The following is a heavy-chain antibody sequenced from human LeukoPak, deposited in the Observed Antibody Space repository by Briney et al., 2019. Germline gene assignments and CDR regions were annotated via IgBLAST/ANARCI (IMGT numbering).Heavy chain of an antibody. CDR3: AKDHPPTVWGSYRFDY. Sequence: SGGSLRLSCAASGFTFSSYAMSWVRQAPGKGLEWVSAISGSGGSTYYADSVKGRFTISRGNSKNTLYLQMNSLRAEDTAVYYCAKDHPPTVWGSYRFDYWGQGTLVTVSS. CDR2: ISGSGGST. V-gene: IGHV3-23*01. J-gene: IGHJ4*02. D-gene: IGHD3-16*02. CDR1: GFTFSSYA.